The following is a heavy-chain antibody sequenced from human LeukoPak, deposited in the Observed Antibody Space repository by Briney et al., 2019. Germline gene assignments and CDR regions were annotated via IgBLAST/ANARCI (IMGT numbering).Heavy chain of an antibody. CDR1: GASITDYY. V-gene: IGHV4-4*07. CDR3: ARQFSTANYYGSGSYPDY. Sequence: SETLSLTCTVSGASITDYYWSWVRQPAGKGLEWIGRVHSSGSTNYNPSLMSRVTMSVDTSKNQFSLKLSSVTAADTAVYYCARQFSTANYYGSGSYPDYWGQGTLVTVSS. D-gene: IGHD3-10*01. CDR2: VHSSGST. J-gene: IGHJ4*02.